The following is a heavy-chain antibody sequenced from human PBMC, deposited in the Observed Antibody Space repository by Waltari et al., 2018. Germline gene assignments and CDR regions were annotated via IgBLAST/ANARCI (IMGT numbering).Heavy chain of an antibody. CDR3: ARSPRRGGYEGWDVDY. D-gene: IGHD5-12*01. CDR1: EYNFTSYG. V-gene: IGHV1-18*04. J-gene: IGHJ4*02. Sequence: QVQLVQYGDEVKKHGASVKVSGKASEYNFTSYGISCVRRDTGQGLEWMGWISAYNGNTNHAQKLQGRVTMTTDTSTITAYMELRSLRSDDTAVYYCARSPRRGGYEGWDVDYWVQGTLVTVSS. CDR2: ISAYNGNT.